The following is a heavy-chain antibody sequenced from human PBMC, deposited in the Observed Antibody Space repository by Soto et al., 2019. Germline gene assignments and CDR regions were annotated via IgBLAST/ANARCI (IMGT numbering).Heavy chain of an antibody. CDR1: GGTFSSYA. CDR3: ANSYGTGWYFDL. CDR2: IIPIFGTA. Sequence: SVKVSCKASGGTFSSYAISWVRQAPGQGLEWMGGIIPIFGTANYAQKFQGRVTMTRDTSTSTVYMELSSLRSEDTAVYCCANSYGTGWYFDLWGRGTMVTVSS. J-gene: IGHJ2*01. V-gene: IGHV1-69*05. D-gene: IGHD1-1*01.